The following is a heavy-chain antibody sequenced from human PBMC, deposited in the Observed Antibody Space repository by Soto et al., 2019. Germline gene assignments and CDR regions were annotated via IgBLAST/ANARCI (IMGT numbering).Heavy chain of an antibody. CDR3: ARDGYYYDSSGRPHQEYGMDV. CDR1: GYTFTSYY. Sequence: GASVKVSCKASGYTFTSYYMHWVRQAPGQGLEWMGIINPSGGSTSYAQKLQGRVTMTTDTSTSTAYMELRSLRSDDTAVYYCARDGYYYDSSGRPHQEYGMDVWGQGTTVTVSS. J-gene: IGHJ6*02. CDR2: INPSGGST. D-gene: IGHD3-22*01. V-gene: IGHV1-46*01.